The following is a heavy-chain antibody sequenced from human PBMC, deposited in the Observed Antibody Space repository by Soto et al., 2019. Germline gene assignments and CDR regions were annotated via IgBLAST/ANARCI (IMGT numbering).Heavy chain of an antibody. CDR3: ARAMDAAMASKDNWFDP. CDR2: ISYDENNK. V-gene: IGHV3-30-3*01. J-gene: IGHJ5*02. D-gene: IGHD5-18*01. CDR1: GFTFRSYH. Sequence: QVQLVESGGGVVQPGRSLRLSCAASGFTFRSYHMNWVRQAPGKGLEWVASISYDENNKYYTDSVKGRFTISRDNSKNTLYLQMNSLRDEDTAVYYCARAMDAAMASKDNWFDPWGQGTLVTVSS.